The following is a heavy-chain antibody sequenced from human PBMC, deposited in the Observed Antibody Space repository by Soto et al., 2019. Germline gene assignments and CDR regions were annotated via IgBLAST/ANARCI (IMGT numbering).Heavy chain of an antibody. CDR3: AVGYCSGGSCQFDY. CDR2: INSDGSST. CDR1: GFTFSSYW. V-gene: IGHV3-74*01. D-gene: IGHD2-15*01. Sequence: GGSLGLSCAASGFTFSSYWMHWVRQAPGKGLVWVSRINSDGSSTSYADSVKGRFTISRDNAKNTLYLQMNSLRAEDTAVYYCAVGYCSGGSCQFDYWGQGTLVTVSS. J-gene: IGHJ4*02.